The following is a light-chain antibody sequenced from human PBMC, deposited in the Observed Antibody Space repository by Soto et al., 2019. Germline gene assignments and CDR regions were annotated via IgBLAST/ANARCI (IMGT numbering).Light chain of an antibody. Sequence: EIVMTQSPATLSVSPGERATLSCRASQSVSSNLAWYQQKPGQAPRLLIYAASTRATGIPARFSGSGSGTEFTLTISSLQSEDFAVYYCQQYNNWPPWTFGQWTKVEIK. V-gene: IGKV3-15*01. CDR2: AAS. CDR3: QQYNNWPPWT. J-gene: IGKJ1*01. CDR1: QSVSSN.